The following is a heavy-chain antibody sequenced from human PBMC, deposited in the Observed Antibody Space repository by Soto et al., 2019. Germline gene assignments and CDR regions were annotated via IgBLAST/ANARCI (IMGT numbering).Heavy chain of an antibody. J-gene: IGHJ4*02. V-gene: IGHV3-23*05. D-gene: IGHD6-19*01. CDR2: IGSDGTAI. CDR1: GFTFSSYA. Sequence: EVQLLESGGWLVQHGGSLRLSCAASGFTFSSYAMSWVRQAPGKGLEWVSAIGSDGTAIQYADSVKGRFTISKDNSKDTLYLQMNSLRAEGTAVYYCAKPGLTVPGTRYFDRWGQGTLVTVSS. CDR3: AKPGLTVPGTRYFDR.